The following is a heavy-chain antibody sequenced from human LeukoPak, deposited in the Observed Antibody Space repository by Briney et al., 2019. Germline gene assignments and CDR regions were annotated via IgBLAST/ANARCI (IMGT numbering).Heavy chain of an antibody. CDR1: GFTFSSYS. CDR2: ISSSSSYI. D-gene: IGHD2-2*01. V-gene: IGHV3-21*01. Sequence: GGSLRLSCAASGFTFSSYSMNWVRQAPGKGLEWVSSISSSSSYIYYADSVKGRFTISRDNAKNSLYLQMNSLRAEDTAVYYCATLGVVVPAATLDPWGQGTLVTVSS. J-gene: IGHJ5*02. CDR3: ATLGVVVPAATLDP.